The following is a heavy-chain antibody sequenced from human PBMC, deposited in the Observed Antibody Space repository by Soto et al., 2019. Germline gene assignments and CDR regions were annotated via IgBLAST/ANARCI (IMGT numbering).Heavy chain of an antibody. CDR3: ARRSFIAAAPRYYYDMDV. D-gene: IGHD6-13*01. CDR1: GGTFSSYA. Sequence: QVQLVQSGAEVKKPGSSVKVSCKASGGTFSSYAINWVRQAPGQGLEWMGGIIPIFAMGNYAQKFQGRVTITAAESTSTPYMELSSLRSEDTAVYYCARRSFIAAAPRYYYDMDVWGQGTTVTVSS. J-gene: IGHJ6*02. V-gene: IGHV1-69*01. CDR2: IIPIFAMG.